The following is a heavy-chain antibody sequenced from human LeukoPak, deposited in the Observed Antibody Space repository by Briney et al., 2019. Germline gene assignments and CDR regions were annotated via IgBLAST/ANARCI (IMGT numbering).Heavy chain of an antibody. CDR2: ISSSGSTI. CDR1: GFTFSSYE. CDR3: ARAGEGSGGTWLRAFDN. J-gene: IGHJ3*02. Sequence: GGSLRLSCAASGFTFSSYEMNWVRQAPGKGLEWVSYISSSGSTIYYADSVKGRFTISRDNAKNSLYLQMNSLRAEDTAVYYCARAGEGSGGTWLRAFDNWGQGTMVTVSS. V-gene: IGHV3-48*03. D-gene: IGHD3-10*01.